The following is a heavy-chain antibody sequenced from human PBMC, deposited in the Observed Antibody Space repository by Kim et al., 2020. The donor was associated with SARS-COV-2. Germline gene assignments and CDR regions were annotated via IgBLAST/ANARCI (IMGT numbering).Heavy chain of an antibody. D-gene: IGHD6-13*01. CDR1: GYTFTGYY. CDR2: INPNSGGT. Sequence: ASVKVSCKASGYTFTGYYIHWVRQTPGQGLEWMGRINPNSGGTTYAQKFQGRVTMTRDTSISTAYMELRSLRSDDTAVYYCARGAADSNSWYNEGRDYYYYGMDVWGQGTTVAVSS. CDR3: ARGAADSNSWYNEGRDYYYYGMDV. J-gene: IGHJ6*02. V-gene: IGHV1-2*06.